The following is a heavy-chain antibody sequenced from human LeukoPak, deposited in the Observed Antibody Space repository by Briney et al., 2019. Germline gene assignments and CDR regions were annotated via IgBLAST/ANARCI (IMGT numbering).Heavy chain of an antibody. Sequence: SETLSLTCAVYGGSFSGYYWSWIRQPPGKGLEWIGETNHSGSTNYNPSLKSRVTISVDTSKNQFSLKLSSVTAADTAVYYCARHPFVYGSGRGFDPWGQGTLVTVSS. CDR3: ARHPFVYGSGRGFDP. CDR2: TNHSGST. CDR1: GGSFSGYY. D-gene: IGHD3-10*01. V-gene: IGHV4-34*01. J-gene: IGHJ5*02.